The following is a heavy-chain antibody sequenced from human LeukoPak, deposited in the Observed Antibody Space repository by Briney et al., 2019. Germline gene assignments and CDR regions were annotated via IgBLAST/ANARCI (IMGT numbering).Heavy chain of an antibody. D-gene: IGHD6-6*01. CDR1: GFIFSSYA. Sequence: NPGGSLRFSCAASGFIFSSYAMSWVRQAPGKGLEWDSLISGSGDYTYYADSVKGRFTISRDNSKNTLYLQMNSLRAEDTAVYYCARNPWWKSSSSRHYYYYYYMDVWGKGTTVTVSS. CDR3: ARNPWWKSSSSRHYYYYYYMDV. CDR2: ISGSGDYT. V-gene: IGHV3-23*01. J-gene: IGHJ6*03.